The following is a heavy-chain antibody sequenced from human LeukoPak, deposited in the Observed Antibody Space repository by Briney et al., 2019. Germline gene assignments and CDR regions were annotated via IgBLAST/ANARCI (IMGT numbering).Heavy chain of an antibody. V-gene: IGHV4-59*08. CDR1: GGSINSHY. D-gene: IGHD1-26*01. CDR3: ATNRVGTYDRPFDI. Sequence: SETLSLTCIVSGGSINSHYWSWIRQTPGKGLEWIGDIHYTGTTKYNPSVKSRVTISIDTSKNHFSLELSSVTATDTAVYFCATNRVGTYDRPFDIWGQGTMVTVSS. J-gene: IGHJ3*02. CDR2: IHYTGTT.